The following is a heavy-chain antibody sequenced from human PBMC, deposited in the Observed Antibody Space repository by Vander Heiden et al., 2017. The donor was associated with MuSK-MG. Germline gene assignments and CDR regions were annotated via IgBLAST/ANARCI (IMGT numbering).Heavy chain of an antibody. CDR1: GFTFRDYY. CDR3: ARVRLEQYYYYYMDV. Sequence: QVQLVESGGGLVKPGGSLRLSCAASGFTFRDYYMSWIRQAPGKGLEWVSYISSGDNTIYYADSVRGRFTISRDNAKNSLYLQMNSLRAEDTAVYYCARVRLEQYYYYYMDVWGKGTTVTVSS. D-gene: IGHD1-1*01. V-gene: IGHV3-11*01. CDR2: ISSGDNTI. J-gene: IGHJ6*03.